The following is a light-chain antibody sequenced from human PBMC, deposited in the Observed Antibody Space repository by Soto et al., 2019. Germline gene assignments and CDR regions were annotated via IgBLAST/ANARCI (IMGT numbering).Light chain of an antibody. Sequence: DIQMTQSPSSLSASVGDRFTITFRASQSISRYLSWYQQKPGKAPKLLIYKASRLESGVPSRFSGSGSETEFTLTISGLQPGDSATYYCQQYNSYSPTFGQGTKVDI. CDR3: QQYNSYSPT. V-gene: IGKV1-5*03. J-gene: IGKJ1*01. CDR2: KAS. CDR1: QSISRY.